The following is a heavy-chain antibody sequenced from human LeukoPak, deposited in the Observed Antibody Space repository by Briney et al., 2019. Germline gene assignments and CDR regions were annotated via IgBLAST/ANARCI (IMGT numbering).Heavy chain of an antibody. CDR2: IYPGDSDT. V-gene: IGHV5-51*01. J-gene: IGHJ4*02. Sequence: GESLKISCKGSGYSFSSYWIGWVRQMPGKGLEWMGIIYPGDSDTRYSPSFQGQVTISADKSISTAYLQWSSLKASDTAMYYCARQVRRDGYPRYFDYWGQGTLVTVSS. D-gene: IGHD5-24*01. CDR3: ARQVRRDGYPRYFDY. CDR1: GYSFSSYW.